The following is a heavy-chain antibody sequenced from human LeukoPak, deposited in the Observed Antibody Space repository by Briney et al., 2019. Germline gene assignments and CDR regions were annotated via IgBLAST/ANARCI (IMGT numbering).Heavy chain of an antibody. D-gene: IGHD3-3*01. Sequence: PSETLSLTCAVNGGSFSGYFWSWIRQPPGKGLEWIGEINHSGSTYYNASLKSRITISVDTSKRQFSSRMNSVTAADTAVYFCAGYYSSIYGMDVWGQGTSVTVSS. V-gene: IGHV4-34*01. J-gene: IGHJ6*02. CDR2: INHSGST. CDR3: AGYYSSIYGMDV. CDR1: GGSFSGYF.